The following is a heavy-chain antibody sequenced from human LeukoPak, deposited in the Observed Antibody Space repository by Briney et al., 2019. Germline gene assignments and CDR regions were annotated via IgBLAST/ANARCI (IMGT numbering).Heavy chain of an antibody. D-gene: IGHD3-3*01. V-gene: IGHV4-39*01. J-gene: IGHJ4*02. CDR3: ARPHIPFGVAPFDY. CDR2: IYYSGST. CDR1: GGSISSSSYY. Sequence: SETLSLTCTVSGGSISSSSYYWGWIRQPPGKGLEWIGSIYYSGSTYYNPSLKSRVTISVDTSKNQFSLKLSSVTAADTAVYYCARPHIPFGVAPFDYWGRGTLVTVSS.